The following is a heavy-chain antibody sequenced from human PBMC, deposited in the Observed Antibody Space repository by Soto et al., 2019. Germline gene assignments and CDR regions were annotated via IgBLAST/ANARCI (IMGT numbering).Heavy chain of an antibody. Sequence: DVQLVESGGGLVQPGRSLRLSCAASGFTFDDYAMHWVRQAPGKGLEWVSGISWNSGSIGYADSVKGRFTISRDNAKNSLYLQMNSLRAEDTALYYCAKDIGYCSSTSCYGGGFDYWGQGTLVTVSS. D-gene: IGHD2-2*01. CDR2: ISWNSGSI. J-gene: IGHJ4*02. CDR1: GFTFDDYA. CDR3: AKDIGYCSSTSCYGGGFDY. V-gene: IGHV3-9*01.